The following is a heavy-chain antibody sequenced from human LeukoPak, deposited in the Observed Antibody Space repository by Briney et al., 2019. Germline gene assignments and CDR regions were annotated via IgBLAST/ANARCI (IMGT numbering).Heavy chain of an antibody. V-gene: IGHV1-8*01. CDR3: ARGPRYYYYMDV. CDR2: MNPNSGNT. CDR1: GYTFTSYD. J-gene: IGHJ6*03. Sequence: AAVKVSCKASGYTFTSYDINWVRQATGQGLEWMGWMNPNSGNTGYAQKFQGRVTMTRNTSISTAYMELSSLRPEDTAVYYCARGPRYYYYMDVWGKGTTVTVSS.